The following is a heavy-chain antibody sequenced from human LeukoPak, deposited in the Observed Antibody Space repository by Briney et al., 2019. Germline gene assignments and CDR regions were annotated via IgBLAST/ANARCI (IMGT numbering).Heavy chain of an antibody. J-gene: IGHJ4*02. CDR2: IKSKTDGGTT. CDR1: GFTFSSYS. Sequence: GGSLRLSCAASGFTFSSYSMNWVRQVPGKGLEWVGRIKSKTDGGTTDYAAPVQGRFTIPRDDSKNTLYLQMNSLKTEDTAVYYCTTTPTLRETTVIHYWGQGTLVTVSS. V-gene: IGHV3-15*01. CDR3: TTTPTLRETTVIHY. D-gene: IGHD4-17*01.